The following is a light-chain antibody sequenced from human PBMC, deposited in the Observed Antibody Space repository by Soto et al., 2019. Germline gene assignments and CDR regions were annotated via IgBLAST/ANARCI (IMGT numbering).Light chain of an antibody. CDR1: QSISSW. V-gene: IGKV1-33*01. J-gene: IGKJ5*01. CDR3: QQYDNLSIT. CDR2: DAS. Sequence: DIQMTQSPSTLSASVGDRVTITCRASQSISSWLAWYQQKPGKAPKLLIYDASNLETGVPSRFSGSGSGTDFTFTISSLQPEDIATYYCQQYDNLSITFGQGTRLE.